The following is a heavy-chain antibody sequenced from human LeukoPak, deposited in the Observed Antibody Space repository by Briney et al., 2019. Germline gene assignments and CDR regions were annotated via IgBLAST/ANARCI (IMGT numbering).Heavy chain of an antibody. Sequence: VASVKVSCKTSGYSFINYGITWVRQAPGQGLEWMGWVSAYADNTNYVQKFQGRVSMNTDTSTNTAYVELRSLRPDDTAVYYCARDCIGCHGFDFWGQGTLVTVSS. J-gene: IGHJ4*02. V-gene: IGHV1-18*01. CDR3: ARDCIGCHGFDF. CDR1: GYSFINYG. D-gene: IGHD2-15*01. CDR2: VSAYADNT.